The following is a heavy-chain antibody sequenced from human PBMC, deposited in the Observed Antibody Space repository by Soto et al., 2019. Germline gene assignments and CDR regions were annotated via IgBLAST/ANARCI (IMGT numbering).Heavy chain of an antibody. CDR1: GDTISTGGYT. CDR3: ARVPGP. CDR2: TYHSGST. D-gene: IGHD3-10*01. Sequence: SETLSLTCDVSGDTISTGGYTWAWIRQPPGKALEWIGHTYHSGSTYCNPSLKSRVTISIDRSKNQFSLKLSSVTAADTAVYYCARVPGPWGQGTLVTVSS. V-gene: IGHV4-30-2*01. J-gene: IGHJ5*02.